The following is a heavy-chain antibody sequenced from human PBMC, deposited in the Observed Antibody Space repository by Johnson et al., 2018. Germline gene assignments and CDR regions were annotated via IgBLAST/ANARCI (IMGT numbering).Heavy chain of an antibody. J-gene: IGHJ4*02. Sequence: VQLVQSGGGLVKPGGSLRLSCAASGFTFSDAWMSWVRQAPGQGLEWVGRIKSEIDGGTTDYAAPVKGRFIISRDDSKNTMYLQLNSLKTEDKAVYYGTTESGVVVPAAIVIWFFDYWGQGALVTVSS. CDR1: GFTFSDAW. D-gene: IGHD2-2*02. CDR3: TTESGVVVPAAIVIWFFDY. CDR2: IKSEIDGGTT. V-gene: IGHV3-15*01.